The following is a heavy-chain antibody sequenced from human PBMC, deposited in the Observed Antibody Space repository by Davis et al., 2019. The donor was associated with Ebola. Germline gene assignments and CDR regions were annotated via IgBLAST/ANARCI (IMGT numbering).Heavy chain of an antibody. J-gene: IGHJ4*02. D-gene: IGHD1-1*01. CDR1: GYIFTSYG. Sequence: AASVKVSCKASGYIFTSYGITWVRQAPGQGLEWMGWINPHNGNTNYAQNVQGRVIMTTDTATTTAYMEVGGLRSDDTAVYYCARAQFPTTSDHWGQGTLVTVSS. V-gene: IGHV1-18*04. CDR3: ARAQFPTTSDH. CDR2: INPHNGNT.